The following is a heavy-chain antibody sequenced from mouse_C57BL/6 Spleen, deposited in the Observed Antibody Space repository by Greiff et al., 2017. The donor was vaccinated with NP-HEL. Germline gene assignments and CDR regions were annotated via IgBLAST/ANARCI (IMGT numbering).Heavy chain of an antibody. V-gene: IGHV1-19*01. CDR3: AKSMITTRAYYFDY. D-gene: IGHD2-4*01. CDR2: INPYNGGT. J-gene: IGHJ2*01. CDR1: GYTFTDYY. Sequence: EVQLQQSGPVLVKPGASVKMSCKASGYTFTDYYMNWVKQSHGKSLEWIGVINPYNGGTSYNQKFKGKATLTVDKSSSTAYMELNSLTSEDSAVYYCAKSMITTRAYYFDYWGQGTTLTVSS.